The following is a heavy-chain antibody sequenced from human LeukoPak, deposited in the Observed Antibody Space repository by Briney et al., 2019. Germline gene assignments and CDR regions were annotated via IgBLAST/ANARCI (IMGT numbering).Heavy chain of an antibody. Sequence: GGSLRLSCAASGFIFNDYAMHWVRQTPGKGLEWVSGITWDSGTIGYADSVKGRFTISRDNAKESLYLQMNSLRAEDTALYYCAKQGPYCSSTSCSHAFNVWGQGTMVTVS. CDR3: AKQGPYCSSTSCSHAFNV. D-gene: IGHD2-2*01. CDR1: GFIFNDYA. J-gene: IGHJ3*01. V-gene: IGHV3-9*01. CDR2: ITWDSGTI.